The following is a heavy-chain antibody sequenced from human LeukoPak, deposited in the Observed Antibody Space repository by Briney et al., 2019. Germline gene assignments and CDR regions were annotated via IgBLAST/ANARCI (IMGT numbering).Heavy chain of an antibody. CDR1: GYTFTVVG. Sequence: VASVRVSCEASGYTFTVVGISWGREAPGQGLGCMGWVSGYLKDANSAQKFYVKNTKYAERVHDRVTMTTDTSTSTAYMELSSLKFDDTAVYYCARDLPVVPLVMDYWGQGTLVTVSS. J-gene: IGHJ4*02. CDR2: VSGYLKDANSAQKFYVKNT. D-gene: IGHD4-23*01. V-gene: IGHV1-18*01. CDR3: ARDLPVVPLVMDY.